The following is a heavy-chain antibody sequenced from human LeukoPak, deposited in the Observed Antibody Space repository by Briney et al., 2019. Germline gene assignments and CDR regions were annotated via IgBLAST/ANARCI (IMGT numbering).Heavy chain of an antibody. V-gene: IGHV3-23*01. CDR3: AKTSQGHPPYYCSMDV. Sequence: GGSLRLSCAASGFTFSSYAMIWVRQAPGKGLEWVSAIGGSGASTFYADSVKGRFTISRDNSKNTLYLQMNSLRAEDTAVYYCAKTSQGHPPYYCSMDVWGQGATVTVSS. CDR2: IGGSGAST. J-gene: IGHJ6*02. CDR1: GFTFSSYA.